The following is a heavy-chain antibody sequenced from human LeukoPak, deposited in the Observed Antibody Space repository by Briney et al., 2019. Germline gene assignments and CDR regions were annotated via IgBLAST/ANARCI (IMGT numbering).Heavy chain of an antibody. D-gene: IGHD6-13*01. Sequence: SVKVSCKASGGTFSSYAISWVRQAPGQGLEWMGRIIPIFGTANYAQKFQGRVTITGDESTSTAYMELSSLRSEDRAVYYCAREADQYSRRGALSYWGQGTLVTVSS. CDR1: GGTFSSYA. CDR2: IIPIFGTA. V-gene: IGHV1-69*13. J-gene: IGHJ4*02. CDR3: AREADQYSRRGALSY.